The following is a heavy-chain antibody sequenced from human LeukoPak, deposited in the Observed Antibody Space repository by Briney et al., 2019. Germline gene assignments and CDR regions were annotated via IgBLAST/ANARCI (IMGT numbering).Heavy chain of an antibody. V-gene: IGHV1-69*13. J-gene: IGHJ5*02. Sequence: SVKVSCEASGGTFSTYAISWVRQAPGQGLEWLGGIIPLFGTADYAQKFQGRVTITADESTSTAYMELSSLRSEDTAVYYCARGSRFLDVVLVPATIGWFDPWGQGTLVTVSS. CDR3: ARGSRFLDVVLVPATIGWFDP. CDR2: IIPLFGTA. D-gene: IGHD2-2*01. CDR1: GGTFSTYA.